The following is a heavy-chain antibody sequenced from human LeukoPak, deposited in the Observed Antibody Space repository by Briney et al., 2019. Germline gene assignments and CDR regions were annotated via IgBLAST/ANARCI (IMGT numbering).Heavy chain of an antibody. V-gene: IGHV4-39*01. J-gene: IGHJ4*02. CDR3: ARQGREYTSGWFPDN. D-gene: IGHD6-19*01. Sequence: PSETLSLTCAVSGGSFISSTYYWGWIRQPPGKGLEWIGSIHFSGRTYHNPSLKSRVSISVDTSKNQFSLKLSSVTAADTAVYYCARQGREYTSGWFPDNWDQGTLVIVSS. CDR1: GGSFISSTYY. CDR2: IHFSGRT.